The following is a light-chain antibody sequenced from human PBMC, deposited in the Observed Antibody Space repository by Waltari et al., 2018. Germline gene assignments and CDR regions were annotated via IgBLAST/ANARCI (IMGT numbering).Light chain of an antibody. V-gene: IGKV4-1*01. J-gene: IGKJ2*01. CDR3: QQYYSTPYT. CDR2: WAS. CDR1: QTILYNSNNKNY. Sequence: DIVMTQSPDSLAVSLGERANINCKSSQTILYNSNNKNYLAWYQQKPGQPPKLLIYWASTRESGVPDRFSGSGSGTDFTLTVSSLQAEDVAVYYCQQYYSTPYTFGQGTKLEI.